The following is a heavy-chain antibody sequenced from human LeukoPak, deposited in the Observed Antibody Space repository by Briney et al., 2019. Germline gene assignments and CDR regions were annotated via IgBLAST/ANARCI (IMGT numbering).Heavy chain of an antibody. Sequence: GGSLRLSCAASGFSISNSAMSWVRQAPGKGLEWVSLIVASSGSTFYADSVKGRFTISRDSSKNTLYLQMNSLRAEDMAVYYCAKGAYDYIEMGYFDYWGQGTLSPSPQ. CDR3: AKGAYDYIEMGYFDY. CDR1: GFSISNSA. J-gene: IGHJ4*02. CDR2: IVASSGST. D-gene: IGHD5-12*01. V-gene: IGHV3-23*01.